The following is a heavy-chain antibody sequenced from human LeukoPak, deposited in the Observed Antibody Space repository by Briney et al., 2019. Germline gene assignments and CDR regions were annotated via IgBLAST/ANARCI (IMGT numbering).Heavy chain of an antibody. V-gene: IGHV3-48*01. D-gene: IGHD4-17*01. CDR1: GFTFSSYS. J-gene: IGHJ3*02. Sequence: SGGSLRLSCAASGFTFSSYSMNWVRQASGKGLEWVSYISSSSSTIYYADSVKGRFTISRDNAKNSLYLQMNSLRAEDTAVYYCARESIYGDYGHGAFDIWGQGTMVTVSS. CDR2: ISSSSSTI. CDR3: ARESIYGDYGHGAFDI.